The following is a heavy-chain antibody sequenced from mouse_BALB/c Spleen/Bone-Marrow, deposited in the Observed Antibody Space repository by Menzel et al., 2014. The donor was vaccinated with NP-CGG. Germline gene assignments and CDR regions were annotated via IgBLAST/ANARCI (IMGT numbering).Heavy chain of an antibody. CDR1: GYTFTSYV. V-gene: IGHV1-14*01. J-gene: IGHJ1*01. D-gene: IGHD2-3*01. CDR3: ARGGYYGGYFDV. Sequence: EVQRVESGPELVKPGASVKMSCKASGYTFTSYVMHWVKQKPGQGLEWIGYINPYNDGTKYNEKFKGKATLTSDKSSSTAYMELSSLTSEDSAVYYCARGGYYGGYFDVWGAGTTVTVSS. CDR2: INPYNDGT.